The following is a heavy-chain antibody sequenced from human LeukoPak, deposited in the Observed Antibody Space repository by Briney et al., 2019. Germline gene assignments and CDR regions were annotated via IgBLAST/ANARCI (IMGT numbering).Heavy chain of an antibody. D-gene: IGHD3-22*01. CDR3: ATGVTRYYDSSGYLIFDY. CDR2: FDPEDGET. V-gene: IGHV1-24*01. J-gene: IGHJ4*02. CDR1: GYTFTDYY. Sequence: GASVKVSCKASGYTFTDYYMHWVRQAPGKGLEWMGGFDPEDGETIYAQKFQGRVTMTEDTSTDTAYMELSSLRSEDTAVYYCATGVTRYYDSSGYLIFDYWGQGTLVTVSS.